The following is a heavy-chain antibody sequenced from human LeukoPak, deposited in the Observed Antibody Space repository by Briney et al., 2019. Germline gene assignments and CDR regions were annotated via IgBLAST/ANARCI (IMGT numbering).Heavy chain of an antibody. CDR3: ARDRIAAAVLDY. CDR1: GFTFSSYG. CDR2: ISGSGGST. V-gene: IGHV3-23*01. D-gene: IGHD6-13*01. J-gene: IGHJ4*02. Sequence: PGGTLRLSCAASGFTFSSYGMSWVRQAPGKGLEWVSAISGSGGSTYYADSVKGRFTISRDNSKNTLYLQMNSLRAEDTAVYYCARDRIAAAVLDYWGQGTLVTVSS.